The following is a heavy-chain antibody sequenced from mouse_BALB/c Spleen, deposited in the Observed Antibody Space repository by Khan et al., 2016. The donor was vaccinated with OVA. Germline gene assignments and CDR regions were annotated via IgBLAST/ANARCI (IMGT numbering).Heavy chain of an antibody. Sequence: EVQLQESGPGLVKPSQSLSLTCTVTGYSITRDYAWNWIRQFPGNELEWMGYISNSGRASYNPSLKSRISITRDTSKNQFFLQLDSVTPEDTATYYCASELGRYYAMDYWGQGTSVTVSS. D-gene: IGHD4-1*01. CDR2: ISNSGRA. CDR3: ASELGRYYAMDY. J-gene: IGHJ4*01. V-gene: IGHV3-2*02. CDR1: GYSITRDYA.